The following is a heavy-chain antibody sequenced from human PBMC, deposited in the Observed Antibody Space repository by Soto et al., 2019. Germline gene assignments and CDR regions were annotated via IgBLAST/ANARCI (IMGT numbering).Heavy chain of an antibody. CDR3: ARLIGNSWLDS. CDR2: TYYRSNWYT. J-gene: IGHJ5*01. CDR1: GDSVSTNSAT. D-gene: IGHD2-8*01. V-gene: IGHV6-1*01. Sequence: SQSLSLTCGISGDSVSTNSATWDWIRQSPSRGLEWLRRTYYRSNWYTDYAVSVKGRITISPDTSNNQLSLQLNSVTPDDTAVYYCARLIGNSWLDSWGQGTLVTVSS.